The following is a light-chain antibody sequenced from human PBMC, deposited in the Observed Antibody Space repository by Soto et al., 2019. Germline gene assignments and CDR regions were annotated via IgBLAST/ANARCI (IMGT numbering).Light chain of an antibody. CDR3: QQYNNWPLWT. J-gene: IGKJ1*01. CDR1: QSVFSS. V-gene: IGKV3-15*01. CDR2: GAA. Sequence: EIVMTQSPATLSVSPWERATLSCRASQSVFSSLAWYQQKPGQAPRLLIYGAATRATGIPARFSGSGSGTEFTLTISSLQSEDFAVYYCQQYNNWPLWTFGQGTKVDIK.